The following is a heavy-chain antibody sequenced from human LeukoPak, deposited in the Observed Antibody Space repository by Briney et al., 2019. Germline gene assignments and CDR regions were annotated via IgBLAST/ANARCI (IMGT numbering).Heavy chain of an antibody. J-gene: IGHJ4*02. Sequence: SETLSLTCTVSGGSISSSSYYWGWIRQPPGKGLEWIGSIYYSGSTYYNPSLKSRVTISVDTPKNQFSLKLSSVTAADTAVYCCARHRRYCSSTSCYTFDYWGQGTLVTVSS. D-gene: IGHD2-2*02. V-gene: IGHV4-39*01. CDR2: IYYSGST. CDR3: ARHRRYCSSTSCYTFDY. CDR1: GGSISSSSYY.